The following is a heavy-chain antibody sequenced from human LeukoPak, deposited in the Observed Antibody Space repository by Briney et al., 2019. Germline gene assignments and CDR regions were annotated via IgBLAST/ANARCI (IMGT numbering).Heavy chain of an antibody. D-gene: IGHD2-15*01. CDR1: GFIFSDYY. J-gene: IGHJ4*02. Sequence: PGGSLRLSCAASGFIFSDYYMSWIRQAPGKGLEWVSTIKGTGLTTYYADSVKGRFTISRDNAKNSLYLQMNSLRAEDTAVYYCARERGLPLDYWGQGTLVTVPS. V-gene: IGHV3-11*04. CDR2: IKGTGLTT. CDR3: ARERGLPLDY.